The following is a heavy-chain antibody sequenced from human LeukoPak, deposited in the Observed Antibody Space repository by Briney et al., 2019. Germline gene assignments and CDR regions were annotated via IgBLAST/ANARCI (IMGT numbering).Heavy chain of an antibody. CDR2: ISYDGSNK. CDR1: GFTFSSYA. CDR3: SPEGYYGSGSYYLGPSYYYYYGMDV. V-gene: IGHV3-30*04. J-gene: IGHJ6*02. D-gene: IGHD3-10*01. Sequence: GGSLRLSWAASGFTFSSYAMHWVRQAPGKGLEWVAVISYDGSNKYYADSVKGRFTISRDNSKNTLYLQMNSLRAEDTAVYYCSPEGYYGSGSYYLGPSYYYYYGMDVWGQGTTVTVSS.